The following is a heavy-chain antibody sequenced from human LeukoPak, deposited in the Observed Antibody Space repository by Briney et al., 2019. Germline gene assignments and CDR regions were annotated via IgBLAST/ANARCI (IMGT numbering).Heavy chain of an antibody. V-gene: IGHV3-30*18. D-gene: IGHD3-3*01. CDR2: ISYDGNNK. CDR1: GFTFSSYG. J-gene: IGHJ4*02. Sequence: PGRSLRLSCAASGFTFSSYGMHWVRQSPGKGLQWVAVISYDGNNKHYADSVKGRFTISRDNSKNTIYLQTNSLRAEDTAVYYCAKEKDFWPFDSWGQGTLVTVSS. CDR3: AKEKDFWPFDS.